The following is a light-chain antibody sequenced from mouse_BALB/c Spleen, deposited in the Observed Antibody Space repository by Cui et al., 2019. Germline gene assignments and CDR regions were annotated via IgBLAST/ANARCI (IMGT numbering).Light chain of an antibody. CDR3: QHYWGTPFT. V-gene: IGKV12-46*01. J-gene: IGKJ4*01. CDR1: GNIYSN. Sequence: DMQLPQSPATLSVYAGEPVTITCGASGNIYSNLAWEQQKQGKSPQLLVYAATNLADGGPSRFSGSGSGTQYPLKITSLQSEDFGSYYCQHYWGTPFTFGSGTKLEIK. CDR2: AAT.